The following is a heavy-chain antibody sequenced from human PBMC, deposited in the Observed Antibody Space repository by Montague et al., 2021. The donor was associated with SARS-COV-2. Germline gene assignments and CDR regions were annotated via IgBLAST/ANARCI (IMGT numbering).Heavy chain of an antibody. CDR2: IYHNGST. CDR1: GVSIRNSAYY. Sequence: SETLSLTCTVSGVSIRNSAYYWGWIRPSPAKGREWIISIYHNGSTYYSPSLKSRATLSMDTSKNHFSLTLMSVTAADTSVYYCARHCRSFRDPFEYWGHGTLVTVSS. V-gene: IGHV4-39*01. D-gene: IGHD5-24*01. J-gene: IGHJ4*01. CDR3: ARHCRSFRDPFEY.